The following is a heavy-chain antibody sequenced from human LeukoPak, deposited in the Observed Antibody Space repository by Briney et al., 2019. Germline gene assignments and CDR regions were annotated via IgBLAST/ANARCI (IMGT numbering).Heavy chain of an antibody. D-gene: IGHD2-15*01. CDR1: GFTFGSYA. J-gene: IGHJ5*02. CDR3: AKDIVFLFGDP. Sequence: SGGSLRLSCAASGFTFGSYAMNWVRHVPGKGLEWVATIVGDGYKAYYADSVKGRFAISRDNSQNMLYLQMNSLRAEDTSIYYCAKDIVFLFGDPRGQGALVTVSS. V-gene: IGHV3-23*01. CDR2: IVGDGYKA.